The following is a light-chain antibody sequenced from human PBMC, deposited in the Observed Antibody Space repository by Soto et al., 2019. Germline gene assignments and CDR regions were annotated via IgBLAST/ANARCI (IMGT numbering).Light chain of an antibody. Sequence: DIQMTQSPSTLSASVGDRVTITCRASQYINRWLAWYQQKPGTAPTLLIYKASSLESGVPSRFSGSGSGTEFTLTISSLQPDDFATYYCQQYYSYPETFGQGTKVEIK. V-gene: IGKV1-5*03. J-gene: IGKJ1*01. CDR3: QQYYSYPET. CDR2: KAS. CDR1: QYINRW.